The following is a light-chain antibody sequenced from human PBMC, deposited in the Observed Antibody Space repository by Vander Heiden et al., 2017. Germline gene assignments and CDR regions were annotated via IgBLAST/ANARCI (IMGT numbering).Light chain of an antibody. V-gene: IGLV1-44*01. CDR2: SNE. J-gene: IGLJ2*01. CDR1: RSNIVSCT. Sequence: SLLTQPPSASETPGQWVTISCYGIRSNIVSCTVHWYQHLPGTAPKLLIDSNEHRPAGVPDRFSGSKSGTSASLAISGLQSADEAAYYCAAWDDSLNGPVFGGGTKLTVL. CDR3: AAWDDSLNGPV.